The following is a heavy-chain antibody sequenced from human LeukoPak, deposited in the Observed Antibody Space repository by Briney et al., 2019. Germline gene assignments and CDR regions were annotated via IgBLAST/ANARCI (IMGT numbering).Heavy chain of an antibody. CDR2: IGPGGDI. V-gene: IGHV3-48*01. CDR1: GFSFTAYS. CDR3: ARRFDS. Sequence: GGSLRLSCAASGFSFTAYSMSWVRQAPGRGLEWISYIGPGGDIYYADSVTGRFTVSRDTAKNSLYLQMNGLRVEDTAVYYCARRFDSWGQGTLVTVSS. J-gene: IGHJ4*02.